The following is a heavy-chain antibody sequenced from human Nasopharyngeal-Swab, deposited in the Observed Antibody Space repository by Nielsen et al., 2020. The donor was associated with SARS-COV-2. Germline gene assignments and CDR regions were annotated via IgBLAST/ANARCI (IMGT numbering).Heavy chain of an antibody. CDR1: GFTFSSYS. V-gene: IGHV3-21*01. CDR3: ARGQAGYCSSTSCYPYYYYYYMDV. D-gene: IGHD2-2*01. CDR2: ISSSSSYI. J-gene: IGHJ6*03. Sequence: GGSLRLSCAASGFTFSSYSMNWVRQAPGKGLEWVSSISSSSSYIYYADSVKGRFTISRDNAKNSLYLQMNSLRAEDTAVYYCARGQAGYCSSTSCYPYYYYYYMDVWGKGTTVTVLL.